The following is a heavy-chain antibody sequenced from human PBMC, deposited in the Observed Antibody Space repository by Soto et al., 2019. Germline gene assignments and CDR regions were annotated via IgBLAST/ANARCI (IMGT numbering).Heavy chain of an antibody. J-gene: IGHJ4*02. V-gene: IGHV3-30*18. CDR3: AKGLTQWGGTQGPFDY. Sequence: GGSLRLSCAASGFTFLSYAMHWVRQAPGKGLEWVAVISYDGSIKYYADSVKGRFTISRDNSKNTLYLQMNSLRPEDTAVYYCAKGLTQWGGTQGPFDYWGQGTLVTVSS. CDR2: ISYDGSIK. D-gene: IGHD1-26*01. CDR1: GFTFLSYA.